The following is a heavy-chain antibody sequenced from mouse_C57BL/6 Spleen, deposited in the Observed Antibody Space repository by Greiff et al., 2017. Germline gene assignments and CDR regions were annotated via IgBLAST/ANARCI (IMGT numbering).Heavy chain of an antibody. CDR2: IDPENGDT. CDR3: TTRDWVAGLAY. V-gene: IGHV14-4*01. J-gene: IGHJ3*01. D-gene: IGHD4-1*01. Sequence: EVQLQQSGAELVRPGASVKLSCTASGFNIKDDYMHWVKQRPEQGLEWIGWIDPENGDTEYASKFQGKATITADTSSNTAYLQLSSLTSEDTAVYYCTTRDWVAGLAYWGQGTLVTVSA. CDR1: GFNIKDDY.